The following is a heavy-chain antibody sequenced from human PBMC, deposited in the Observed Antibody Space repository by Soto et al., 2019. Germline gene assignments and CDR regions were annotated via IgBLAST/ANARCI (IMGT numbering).Heavy chain of an antibody. CDR3: ARVVRYSSSSGSGVPVDY. CDR1: GFTFSSYS. Sequence: EVQLVESGGGLVKPGGSLRLSCAASGFTFSSYSMNWVRQAPGKGLEWVSSISSSSSYIYYADSVKGRFTISRDNAKNSLYLQMNSLRAEDTAVYYCARVVRYSSSSGSGVPVDYWGQGTLVTVSS. V-gene: IGHV3-21*01. J-gene: IGHJ4*02. CDR2: ISSSSSYI. D-gene: IGHD6-6*01.